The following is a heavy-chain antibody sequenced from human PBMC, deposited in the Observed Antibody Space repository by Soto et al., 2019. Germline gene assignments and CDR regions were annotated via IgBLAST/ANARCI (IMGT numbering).Heavy chain of an antibody. D-gene: IGHD2-15*01. V-gene: IGHV4-30-2*01. CDR2: IYHSGST. CDR3: ARGPIWAAATNNYFDP. J-gene: IGHJ5*02. Sequence: SETLSLTCAVSGGSISSGDYSWSWIRQPPGRGLEWIGYIYHSGSTYYNPSLKSRVTISVDTSKNQFSLKLSSVTAADTAVYYCARGPIWAAATNNYFDPWGQGTLVNVSS. CDR1: GGSISSGDYS.